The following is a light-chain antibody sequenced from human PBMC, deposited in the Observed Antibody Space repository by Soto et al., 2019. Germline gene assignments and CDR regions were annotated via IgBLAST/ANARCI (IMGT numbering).Light chain of an antibody. V-gene: IGKV3-20*01. J-gene: IGKJ3*01. Sequence: EIVLTQSPGTLSFSPGERATLSCRASQHVYSNSLAWYQQRPGQAPRLLVYAASNRATGIPDRFSGSGSGTDFTLTISRLDPEDFAVYYCQQYGLSPFTFGPGTKVDIK. CDR3: QQYGLSPFT. CDR1: QHVYSNS. CDR2: AAS.